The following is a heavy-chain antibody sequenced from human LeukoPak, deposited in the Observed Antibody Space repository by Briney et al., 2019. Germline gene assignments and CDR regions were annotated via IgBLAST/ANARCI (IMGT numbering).Heavy chain of an antibody. CDR1: GYTFTSYD. CDR3: ARVSAGTENYYYYYYMDV. V-gene: IGHV1-8*01. D-gene: IGHD6-13*01. CDR2: MNPNSGNT. J-gene: IGHJ6*03. Sequence: SAVKVSCKASGYTFTSYDINWVRQATGQGLEWMGWMNPNSGNTGYAQTFQGRVTMTRNTSISTAYMELSSLRSEDIAVYYCARVSAGTENYYYYYYMDVWGKGTTVTVSS.